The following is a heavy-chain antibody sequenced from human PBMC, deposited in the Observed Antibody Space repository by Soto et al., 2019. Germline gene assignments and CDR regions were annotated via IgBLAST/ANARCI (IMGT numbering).Heavy chain of an antibody. J-gene: IGHJ4*02. D-gene: IGHD3-22*01. CDR2: ISGSGGST. Sequence: GGSLRLSCAASGFTFSSYAMSWVRQAPGKGLEWVSAISGSGGSTYYADSVKGRFTISRDNSKNTLYLQMNSLRAEDTAVYYCAKVRSMGYYDSSGYYFDYWGQGTLVTVSS. CDR3: AKVRSMGYYDSSGYYFDY. V-gene: IGHV3-23*01. CDR1: GFTFSSYA.